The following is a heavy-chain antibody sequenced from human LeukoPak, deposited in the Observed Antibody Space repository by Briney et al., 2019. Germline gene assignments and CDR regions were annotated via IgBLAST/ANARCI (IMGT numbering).Heavy chain of an antibody. CDR2: ISDSGGST. CDR3: AREVATIQGAFDI. J-gene: IGHJ3*02. CDR1: GFTFSNYA. V-gene: IGHV3-23*01. Sequence: GGSLRLSCAASGFTFSNYAMSWVRQAPGKGLEWVSAISDSGGSTYYADSVKGRFTISRDNSKNTLYLQMNSLRPEDTAVYYCAREVATIQGAFDIWGQGTMVTVSS. D-gene: IGHD5-24*01.